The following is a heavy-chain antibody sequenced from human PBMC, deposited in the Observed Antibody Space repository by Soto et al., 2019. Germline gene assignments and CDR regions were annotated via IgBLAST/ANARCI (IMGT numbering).Heavy chain of an antibody. CDR3: ARDRGNTIFGVVNYCFDY. J-gene: IGHJ4*02. D-gene: IGHD3-3*01. Sequence: QVQLVQSGAEVKKPGASVKVSCKASGYTFTSYGISWVRQAPGQGREWMGWISAYNGNTNYAQKLQGRVTMTTDTSTSTAYMELRSLRSDDTAVYYCARDRGNTIFGVVNYCFDYWCQGTLVTVSS. CDR2: ISAYNGNT. CDR1: GYTFTSYG. V-gene: IGHV1-18*01.